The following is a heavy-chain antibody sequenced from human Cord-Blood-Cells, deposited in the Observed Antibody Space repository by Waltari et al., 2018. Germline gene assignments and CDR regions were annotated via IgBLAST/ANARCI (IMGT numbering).Heavy chain of an antibody. CDR3: ATEQRYCSSTSCYGWFDP. CDR1: VYTLTELS. D-gene: IGHD2-2*01. CDR2: CDPEDGET. J-gene: IGHJ5*02. V-gene: IGHV1-24*01. Sequence: VQLVQSGAEVKKPVASVKVSCKVSVYTLTELSMHWVRHAPGTGLEWVGGCDPEDGETIYAQKFQGRVTMTEDTSTDTAYMELSSLRSEDTAVYYCATEQRYCSSTSCYGWFDPWGQGTLVTVSS.